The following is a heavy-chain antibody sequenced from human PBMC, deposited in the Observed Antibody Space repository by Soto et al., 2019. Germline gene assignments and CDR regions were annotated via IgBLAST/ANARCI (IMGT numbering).Heavy chain of an antibody. J-gene: IGHJ3*02. CDR2: LSFDGSNK. Sequence: GGSLRLSCAASGFTIRTYAMHWVRKAPGKGLEWVAVLSFDGSNKYYADSVKGRFTISRDNSKNTLYVQMNNLRAEDTAIYYCARKGPPRDAFDIWGQGTMVTVS. CDR1: GFTIRTYA. CDR3: ARKGPPRDAFDI. V-gene: IGHV3-30*03.